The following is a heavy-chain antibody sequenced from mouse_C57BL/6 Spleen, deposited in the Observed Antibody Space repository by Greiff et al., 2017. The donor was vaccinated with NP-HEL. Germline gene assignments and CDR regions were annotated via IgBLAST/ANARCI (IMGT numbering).Heavy chain of an antibody. D-gene: IGHD2-2*01. CDR1: GYAFTNYL. CDR3: ARWLGYYFDY. CDR2: INPGSGGT. J-gene: IGHJ2*01. Sequence: VQLQQSGAELVRPGTSVKVSCKASGYAFTNYLIEWVKQRPGQGLEWIGVINPGSGGTNYNEKFKGKATLTADKSSSTAYMQLSSLTSEDSAVYFCARWLGYYFDYWGQGTTLTVSS. V-gene: IGHV1-54*01.